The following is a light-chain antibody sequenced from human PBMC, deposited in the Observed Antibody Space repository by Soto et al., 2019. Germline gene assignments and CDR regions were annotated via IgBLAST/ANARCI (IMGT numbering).Light chain of an antibody. V-gene: IGLV2-14*01. J-gene: IGLJ1*01. CDR2: EVR. Sequence: QSVLTQPASVSGSPGQSITISCTGTSSDIGGYNYVSWYQHTPGKPPKLMIYEVRNRPSGVSNRFSGSKSGNTASLIISGLQAEDEADYYCSSYISSDILYVFGTGTKGTVL. CDR3: SSYISSDILYV. CDR1: SSDIGGYNY.